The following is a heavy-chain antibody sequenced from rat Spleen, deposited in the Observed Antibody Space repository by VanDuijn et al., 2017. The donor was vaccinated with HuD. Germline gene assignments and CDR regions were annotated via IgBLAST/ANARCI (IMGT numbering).Heavy chain of an antibody. D-gene: IGHD1-2*01. CDR3: TRSGYYYSSYVPFFDY. Sequence: VQLKESGPGLVPPSQTLSLTCTVSGFSLTSYNVHWVRQPTGKGLEWMGIIWTGGSTDYNSALKSRLSISRDTSKSQVFLKMSSMQTEETAIYFCTRSGYYYSSYVPFFDYWGQGVMVTVSS. J-gene: IGHJ2*01. V-gene: IGHV2-30*01. CDR1: GFSLTSYN. CDR2: IWTGGST.